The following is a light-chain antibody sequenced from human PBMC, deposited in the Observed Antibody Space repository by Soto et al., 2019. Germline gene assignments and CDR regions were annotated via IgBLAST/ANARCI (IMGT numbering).Light chain of an antibody. V-gene: IGLV4-69*01. J-gene: IGLJ3*02. CDR2: LNSDGSH. CDR1: SGHSSYA. Sequence: QPVLTQSPSASASLGASVKLTCTLSSGHSSYAIAWHQQQPEKDPRYLMKLNSDGSHSKGDGIPDRFSGSSSGAERYLTISSLQSEDEADYYCQTWGTGSWVFGGGTKVTVL. CDR3: QTWGTGSWV.